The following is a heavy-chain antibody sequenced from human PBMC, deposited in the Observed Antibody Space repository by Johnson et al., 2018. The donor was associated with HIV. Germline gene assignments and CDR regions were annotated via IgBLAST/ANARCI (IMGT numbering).Heavy chain of an antibody. D-gene: IGHD3-10*01. Sequence: VKLVESGGGLVQPGGSLRVSCAISGFTFSTYDMHWVRQATGKGLEWVSAIGTAGDTYYPGSVTGRFTISRENAKNSLYLQMNSLRAGDTAVYYCARARITMVRGAKNDAFDIWGQGTVVTVSS. CDR2: IGTAGDT. CDR3: ARARITMVRGAKNDAFDI. CDR1: GFTFSTYD. J-gene: IGHJ3*02. V-gene: IGHV3-13*01.